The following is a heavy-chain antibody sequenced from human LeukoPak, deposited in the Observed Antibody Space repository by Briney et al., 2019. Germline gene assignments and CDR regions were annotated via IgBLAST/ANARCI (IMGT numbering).Heavy chain of an antibody. CDR3: ATPGTHIVVVPAAIVADAFDI. CDR1: GGTFSSYA. D-gene: IGHD2-2*02. CDR2: IIPIFGTA. J-gene: IGHJ3*02. V-gene: IGHV1-69*13. Sequence: GASVKVSCKASGGTFSSYAISWVRQAPGQGLEWMGGIIPIFGTANYAQKFQGRVTITADESTSTAYMELSSLRSEDTAVYYCATPGTHIVVVPAAIVADAFDIWGQGTMVTVSS.